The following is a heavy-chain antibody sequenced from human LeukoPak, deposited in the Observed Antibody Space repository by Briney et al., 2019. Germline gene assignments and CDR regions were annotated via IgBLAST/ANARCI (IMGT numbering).Heavy chain of an antibody. CDR3: VREATTLDY. Sequence: GGSLRLSCAASGFVFGTYWMHWVRQDPGQGLVWVSRINTDGRSTVYADSVKGRFTISRDNAKNILYLQMHSLRAEDTAVYYCVREATTLDYWGQGTLVTVSS. CDR2: INTDGRST. D-gene: IGHD4-11*01. J-gene: IGHJ4*02. V-gene: IGHV3-74*01. CDR1: GFVFGTYW.